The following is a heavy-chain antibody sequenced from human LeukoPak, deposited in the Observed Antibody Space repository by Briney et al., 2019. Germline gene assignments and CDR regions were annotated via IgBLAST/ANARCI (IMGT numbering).Heavy chain of an antibody. CDR1: GFTVSGND. V-gene: IGHV3-13*01. Sequence: PGGSLRLSCAASGFTVSGNDMHWVRQIIGKGLEWVSAISIAGVTYYPGSVKGRFTISRENAKNSLYLQMNSLRAGDTAVYYCAKPLITIVGATPTLGVFDYWGQGTLVTVSS. CDR3: AKPLITIVGATPTLGVFDY. J-gene: IGHJ4*02. D-gene: IGHD1-26*01. CDR2: ISIAGVT.